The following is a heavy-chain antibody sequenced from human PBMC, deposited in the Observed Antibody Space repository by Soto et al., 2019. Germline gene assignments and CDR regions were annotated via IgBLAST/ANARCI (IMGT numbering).Heavy chain of an antibody. CDR2: IYSGGST. Sequence: EVQLVESGGGLVQPGGSLRLSCAASGVTVSSNCMSWVRKAPGKGLEWVSVIYSGGSTYYADSVKGRFTISRDNSKNTLYLQMNSLRAEETAVYYCARHGYSYGGCYFDYWGHRTRVTVSS. J-gene: IGHJ4*01. CDR1: GVTVSSNC. D-gene: IGHD5-18*01. V-gene: IGHV3-66*04. CDR3: ARHGYSYGGCYFDY.